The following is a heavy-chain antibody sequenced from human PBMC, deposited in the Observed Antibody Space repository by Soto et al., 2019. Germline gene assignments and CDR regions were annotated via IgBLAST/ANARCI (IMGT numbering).Heavy chain of an antibody. Sequence: PGGSLRLSCAASGFTFSCYSMNWVRQAPGKGLEWVSYISSSSSTIYYADSVKGRFTISRDNAKTSLYLQMNSLRDEDTAVYYCARDVGSGWYGRKIGAFDIWGQGTMVTVSS. CDR2: ISSSSSTI. D-gene: IGHD6-19*01. CDR1: GFTFSCYS. CDR3: ARDVGSGWYGRKIGAFDI. J-gene: IGHJ3*02. V-gene: IGHV3-48*02.